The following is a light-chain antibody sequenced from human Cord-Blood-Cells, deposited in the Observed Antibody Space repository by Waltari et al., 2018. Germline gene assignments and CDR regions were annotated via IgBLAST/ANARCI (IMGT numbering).Light chain of an antibody. CDR1: SSDVGGYNY. V-gene: IGLV2-14*01. CDR2: DVS. CDR3: SSYTSSNVV. J-gene: IGLJ2*01. Sequence: SALTQPASVSGSPGQSITISCTGTSSDVGGYNYVSWYQQHPGKAPKLMIYDVSKRPSGVSNRFSGSKSGNTASLTISGLQAEDEADYYCSSYTSSNVVFGGGTKLTVL.